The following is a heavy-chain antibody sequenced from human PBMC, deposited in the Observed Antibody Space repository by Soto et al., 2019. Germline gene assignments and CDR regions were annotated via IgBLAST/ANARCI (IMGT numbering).Heavy chain of an antibody. CDR2: XXXXXXXX. Sequence: GESLKISCKGSGYSFTSYWIGWVRQMPGKGLEWMGXXXXXXXXXXYSPSFQGQVTISADKSISTAYLQWSSLKASDTAMYYCARRRWLHNDAFDIWGQGTMVTVSS. V-gene: IGHV5-51*01. D-gene: IGHD5-12*01. CDR1: GYSFTSYW. CDR3: ARRRWLHNDAFDI. J-gene: IGHJ3*02.